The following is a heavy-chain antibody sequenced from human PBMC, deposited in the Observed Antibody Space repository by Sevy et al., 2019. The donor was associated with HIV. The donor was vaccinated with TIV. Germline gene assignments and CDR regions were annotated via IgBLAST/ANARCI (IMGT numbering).Heavy chain of an antibody. CDR2: ISGRGDTT. CDR3: AKDRRYGDIGLFDY. Sequence: GGSLRLSCGASGFTLSSYAMSWVRQAPGTGLEWVSVISGRGDTTYYADSVKGRFTISRDNSKNTLYLQMNSLRVEDTAVYYCAKDRRYGDIGLFDYWGQGTLVTVSS. D-gene: IGHD4-17*01. CDR1: GFTLSSYA. J-gene: IGHJ4*02. V-gene: IGHV3-23*01.